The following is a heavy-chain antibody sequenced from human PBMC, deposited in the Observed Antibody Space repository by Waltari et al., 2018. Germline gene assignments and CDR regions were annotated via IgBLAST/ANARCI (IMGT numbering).Heavy chain of an antibody. V-gene: IGHV1-2*02. CDR2: INPNSGGT. D-gene: IGHD1-26*01. J-gene: IGHJ4*02. Sequence: QVHLVQSGAEVKTPGASVKVSCKASGYTFTGYQMHWVRQAPGQGLEWMGWINPNSGGTKYAQILQGRVTITRDTSIRTTYMALSRLRSDDTAVYYCARDLVVGSGDYWGQGTLVTVSS. CDR3: ARDLVVGSGDY. CDR1: GYTFTGYQ.